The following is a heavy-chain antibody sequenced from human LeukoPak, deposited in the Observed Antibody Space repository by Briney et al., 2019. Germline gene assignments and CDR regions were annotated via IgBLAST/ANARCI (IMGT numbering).Heavy chain of an antibody. V-gene: IGHV4-38-2*02. CDR1: GYSISSGYY. CDR2: IYTSGSA. J-gene: IGHJ5*02. CDR3: VRVFGGPVSRRFDP. Sequence: SETLSLTCTVSGYSISSGYYWGWIRQPPGKGLEWIGSIYTSGSANYNPSLKSRVRLSLDTSKNQFSLKLSSVTAADTAVYYCVRVFGGPVSRRFDPWGQGTLVTVSS. D-gene: IGHD4-23*01.